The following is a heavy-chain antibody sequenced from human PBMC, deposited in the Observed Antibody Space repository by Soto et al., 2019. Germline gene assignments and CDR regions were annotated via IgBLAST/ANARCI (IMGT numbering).Heavy chain of an antibody. CDR3: AKDLSWGQGDS. Sequence: EMQLVESGGGLVQPGGSLRLSCVASGFTFSSYWMHWVRQDPEMGLAWVSSINNDGTATQYADSVKGRFTVSRDNTKYTLYLQMTSLRVEDTAVYYCAKDLSWGQGDSWGQGTLVTVSS. V-gene: IGHV3-74*03. D-gene: IGHD3-16*01. CDR2: INNDGTAT. CDR1: GFTFSSYW. J-gene: IGHJ4*02.